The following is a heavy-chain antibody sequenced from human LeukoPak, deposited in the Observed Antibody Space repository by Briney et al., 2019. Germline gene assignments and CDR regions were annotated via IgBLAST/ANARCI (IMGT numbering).Heavy chain of an antibody. J-gene: IGHJ6*02. CDR2: IYYSGST. V-gene: IGHV4-39*07. CDR3: ARRVMDV. CDR1: GASISSSNYY. D-gene: IGHD3-3*01. Sequence: SETLSLTCTVSGASISSSNYYWGWIRQPPGKGLEWIGSIYYSGSTYYNPSLKSRVIISVDTSKNQFSLILSSVTAADTAVYYCARRVMDVWGQGTTVTVSS.